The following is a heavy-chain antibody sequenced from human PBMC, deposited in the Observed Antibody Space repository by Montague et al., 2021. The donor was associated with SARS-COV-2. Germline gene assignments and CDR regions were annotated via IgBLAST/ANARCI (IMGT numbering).Heavy chain of an antibody. D-gene: IGHD1-20*01. CDR3: ARTEYNWNDWFDP. CDR1: GGSISSYY. CDR2: IFHSGIT. Sequence: SETLSLTCSVSGGSISSYYWSWIRQSPGKGLEWIGYIFHSGITDXNPSLKSRVTTSVDMSKNQFSLQLNSVTAADSAVYYCARTEYNWNDWFDPWGQGTLVTVSS. J-gene: IGHJ5*02. V-gene: IGHV4-59*13.